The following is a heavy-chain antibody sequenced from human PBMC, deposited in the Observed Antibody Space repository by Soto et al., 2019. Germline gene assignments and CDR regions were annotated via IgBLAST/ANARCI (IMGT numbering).Heavy chain of an antibody. CDR2: INPSSGAT. Sequence: GASVKVSCKASGYNFVAYYMHWVRQAPGQGLEWMGWINPSSGATNFAERFQGRVTMTSDTSISTFYMELKRLNSDDTAVYFCAKARQYGEYGCNFDCWRQGTLVTVYS. CDR1: GYNFVAYY. J-gene: IGHJ4*02. CDR3: AKARQYGEYGCNFDC. D-gene: IGHD3-10*01. V-gene: IGHV1-2*02.